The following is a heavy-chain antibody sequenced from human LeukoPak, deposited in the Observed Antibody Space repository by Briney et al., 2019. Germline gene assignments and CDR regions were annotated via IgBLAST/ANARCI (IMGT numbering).Heavy chain of an antibody. CDR2: ISYDGSNK. V-gene: IGHV3-30*03. J-gene: IGHJ6*03. CDR1: GFTFSSYG. Sequence: GGSLRLSCAASGFTFSSYGMHWVRQAPGKGLEWVAVISYDGSNKYYADSVKGRFTISRDNSKNTLYLQMNSLRAEDTAVYYCARSEDCSSTSCYGDYYYYYMDVWGKGTTVTVSS. D-gene: IGHD2-2*01. CDR3: ARSEDCSSTSCYGDYYYYYMDV.